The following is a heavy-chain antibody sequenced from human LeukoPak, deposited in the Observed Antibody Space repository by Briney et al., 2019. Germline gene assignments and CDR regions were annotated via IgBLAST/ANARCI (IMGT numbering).Heavy chain of an antibody. J-gene: IGHJ4*02. Sequence: GGSLRLSCAASGFAFSSYNMNWVRQAPGKGLEWVSSISTSSSYIYYADLVKGRFTISRDNAKNSLYLQMNSLRAEDTAVYYRARDMTTVDYWGQGTLVTVSS. CDR3: ARDMTTVDY. CDR2: ISTSSSYI. V-gene: IGHV3-21*01. CDR1: GFAFSSYN. D-gene: IGHD4-11*01.